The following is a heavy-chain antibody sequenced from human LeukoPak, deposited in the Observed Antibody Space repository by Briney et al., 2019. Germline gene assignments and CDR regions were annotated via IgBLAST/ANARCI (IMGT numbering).Heavy chain of an antibody. Sequence: GGSLRLSCAASGFTFSSYAMSWVRQAPGKGLEWLSAISGGGTSTYYADSVKGRFTISRDNSKNTLYLQMNSLRAEDTAVYYCAKVKEMATIFTSPFDYWGQGTLVTVSS. CDR3: AKVKEMATIFTSPFDY. CDR2: ISGGGTST. CDR1: GFTFSSYA. D-gene: IGHD5-24*01. V-gene: IGHV3-23*01. J-gene: IGHJ4*02.